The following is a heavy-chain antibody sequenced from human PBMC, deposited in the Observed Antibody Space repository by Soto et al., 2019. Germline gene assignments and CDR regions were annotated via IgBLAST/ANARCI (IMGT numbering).Heavy chain of an antibody. J-gene: IGHJ3*02. CDR3: ARYRYYFDASGNYRTHAFDI. V-gene: IGHV4-38-2*01. Sequence: SETLSLTCVVSDYPITSDYYCAWIRQPPGKGLEWIGSIYHGGSAYYNPSLNSRVTILVDTSNKQVSLRVTSVTAADTAVYYCARYRYYFDASGNYRTHAFDIWGPGTLVTVSS. D-gene: IGHD3-22*01. CDR2: IYHGGSA. CDR1: DYPITSDYY.